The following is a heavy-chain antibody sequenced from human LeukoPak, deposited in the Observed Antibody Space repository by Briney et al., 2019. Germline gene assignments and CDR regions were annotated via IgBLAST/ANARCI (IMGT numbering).Heavy chain of an antibody. CDR1: GVSISTYY. V-gene: IGHV4-59*08. Sequence: PSETLSLTCAVSGVSISTYYWSWIRQPPGKGLEWIGYTRYSVKTDYNPSLKTRVTMSLDTSKNQFSLTLTSVTATDTAVYYCARGTEGTVLFDYWGQGTLVTVSS. CDR2: TRYSVKT. CDR3: ARGTEGTVLFDY. J-gene: IGHJ4*02. D-gene: IGHD1-1*01.